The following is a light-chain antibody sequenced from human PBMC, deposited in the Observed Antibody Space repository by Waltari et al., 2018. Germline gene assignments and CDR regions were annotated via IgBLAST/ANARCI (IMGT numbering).Light chain of an antibody. V-gene: IGKV1-13*02. Sequence: AIQLTQSPSSLSASVGDRVTITCRASQGISSALAWYQQKPGKAPKLVIYDASSLERGVPSRFSGSGSVTDFTLIISSLEPEDFAVYYCQRYSDSPPTFGGGTKVEIK. CDR2: DAS. CDR3: QRYSDSPPT. J-gene: IGKJ4*01. CDR1: QGISSA.